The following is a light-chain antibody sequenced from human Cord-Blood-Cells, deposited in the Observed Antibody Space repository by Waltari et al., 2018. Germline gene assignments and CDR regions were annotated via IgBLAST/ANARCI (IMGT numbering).Light chain of an antibody. J-gene: IGLJ1*01. V-gene: IGLV2-23*01. Sequence: QSALTQPASVSGSPGQSITISCTGTSSDVGSYNLVSWYQQHPGKAPKLMIYEGSKRPLGVSNRFSGYKSGNTASMTISGLQAEDEADYYCCSYAGSSTYVFGTGTKVTVL. CDR1: SSDVGSYNL. CDR3: CSYAGSSTYV. CDR2: EGS.